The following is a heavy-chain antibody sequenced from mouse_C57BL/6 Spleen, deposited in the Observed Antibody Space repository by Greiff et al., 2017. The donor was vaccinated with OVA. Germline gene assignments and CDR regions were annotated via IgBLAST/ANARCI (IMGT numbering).Heavy chain of an antibody. D-gene: IGHD3-1*01. Sequence: EVQLQQSGPELVKPGASVKISCTASGYTFTDYYMNWVKQSHGKSLEWIGDINPNNGGTSYNQKFKGKATLTVDKSSSTAYMELRSLTSEDSAVYYCARRGLSPYFDYWGQGTTLTVSS. CDR2: INPNNGGT. CDR3: ARRGLSPYFDY. V-gene: IGHV1-26*01. J-gene: IGHJ2*01. CDR1: GYTFTDYY.